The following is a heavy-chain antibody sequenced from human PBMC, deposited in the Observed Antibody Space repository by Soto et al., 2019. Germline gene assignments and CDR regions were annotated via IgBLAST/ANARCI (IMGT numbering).Heavy chain of an antibody. V-gene: IGHV4-34*01. CDR1: GGSFSCYY. CDR2: INHSGST. J-gene: IGHJ6*01. CDR3: ARKVLXYFDWLLYLDYYYGMDV. Sequence: SGTLSLTCAVYGGSFSCYYWSWIRQPPGKGLEWIGEINHSGSTNYNPSLKSRVTISVDTSKNQFSLKLSSVTAADTAVYYCARKVLXYFDWLLYLDYYYGMDVWGQGTTVTVSS. D-gene: IGHD3-9*01.